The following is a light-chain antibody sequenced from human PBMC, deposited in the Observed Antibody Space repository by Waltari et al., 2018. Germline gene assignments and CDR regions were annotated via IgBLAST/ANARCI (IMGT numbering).Light chain of an antibody. J-gene: IGLJ2*01. CDR2: EGS. CDR1: TSDVGSYNL. Sequence: QSALTQPASVSGSAGQSITISCTGTTSDVGSYNLVSWYQQYPGKAPKLMIHEGSKRPEGVSNRFSGSKAGNTASLTISGLQAEDEADYYCCSYAGSRGVIFGGGTKLTVL. CDR3: CSYAGSRGVI. V-gene: IGLV2-23*01.